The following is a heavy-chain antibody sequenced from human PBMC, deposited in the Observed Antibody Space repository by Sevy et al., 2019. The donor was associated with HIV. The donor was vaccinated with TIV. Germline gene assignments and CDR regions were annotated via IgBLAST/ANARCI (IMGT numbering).Heavy chain of an antibody. D-gene: IGHD5-18*01. J-gene: IGHJ4*02. V-gene: IGHV3-11*06. CDR1: GFTFSDYY. CDR3: ARVRYKYGSYYFDY. CDR2: ISTSSTYT. Sequence: GGFLRLSCSASGFTFSDYYMSWIRQAPGKGLECVSYISTSSTYTNHADSVKGRFTISRDNANNSLYLQMNSLRAEDTAVYFCARVRYKYGSYYFDYWGQGTLVTVSS.